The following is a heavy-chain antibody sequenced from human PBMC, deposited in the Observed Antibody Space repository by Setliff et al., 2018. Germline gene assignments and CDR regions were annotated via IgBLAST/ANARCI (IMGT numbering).Heavy chain of an antibody. Sequence: PGGSLRLSCAASGFTFSSYRMHWVRQAPGKGLEWVAVIWDDGGNKYHADSVKGRFTISRDNAENSLYLQMNSLRAEDTAVYYCARSETCHSTHCSPYDYWGQGTPVTVSS. J-gene: IGHJ4*02. CDR2: IWDDGGNK. CDR1: GFTFSSYR. CDR3: ARSETCHSTHCSPYDY. D-gene: IGHD2-2*01. V-gene: IGHV3-33*08.